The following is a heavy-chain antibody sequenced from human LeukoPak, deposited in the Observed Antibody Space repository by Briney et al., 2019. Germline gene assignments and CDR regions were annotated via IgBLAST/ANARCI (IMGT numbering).Heavy chain of an antibody. J-gene: IGHJ4*02. CDR1: GFTFSSYA. CDR2: ISGSGGST. Sequence: PGGSLRLSCAASGFTFSSYAMSWVRQAPGKGLEWVSAISGSGGSTYYADSVKGRFTISRDNSKNTLYLQMNSLRAEDTAVYYCAKDDGSSWQESSYFDYWGQGTLVTVSS. CDR3: AKDDGSSWQESSYFDY. V-gene: IGHV3-23*01. D-gene: IGHD6-13*01.